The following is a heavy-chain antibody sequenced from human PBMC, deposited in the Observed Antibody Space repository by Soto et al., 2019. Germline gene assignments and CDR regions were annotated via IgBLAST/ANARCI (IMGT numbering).Heavy chain of an antibody. Sequence: EVQLVESGGGLVKPGGSLRLSCAASGFTFSSYSMNWVRQAPGKGLEWVSSISSSSSYIYYADSVKGRFTISRDNAKNSLYLQINSLRAEDTAVYYCARDGAYCSSTSCCLRSFYFDYWGQGTLVTVSS. V-gene: IGHV3-21*01. J-gene: IGHJ4*02. CDR2: ISSSSSYI. D-gene: IGHD2-2*01. CDR1: GFTFSSYS. CDR3: ARDGAYCSSTSCCLRSFYFDY.